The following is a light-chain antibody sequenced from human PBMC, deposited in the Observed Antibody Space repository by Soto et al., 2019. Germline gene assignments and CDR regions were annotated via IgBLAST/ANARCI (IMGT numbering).Light chain of an antibody. V-gene: IGKV1D-12*01. J-gene: IGKJ3*01. CDR1: QGISSW. CDR3: RQHSSWPVT. Sequence: DIQMTQSPSSVSASVGDRVTITCRASQGISSWLAWYQQKPGKAPKLLIYAASSLESGVPSRFSGSGSDSDFTLTISSLQPKDFATYYCRQHSSWPVTFGAGTKEAIE. CDR2: AAS.